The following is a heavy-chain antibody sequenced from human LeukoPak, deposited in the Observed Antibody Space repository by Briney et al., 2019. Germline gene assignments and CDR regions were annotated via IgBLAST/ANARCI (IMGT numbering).Heavy chain of an antibody. CDR3: ARDIRITMVRGVIIANDAFDI. D-gene: IGHD3-10*01. Sequence: ASVKVSCKASGYTFTSYYMHWVRQAPGQGLEWMGIINPSGGSTSYAQKFQGRVTMTRDTSTSTVYMELRSLRSDDTAVYYCARDIRITMVRGVIIANDAFDIWGQGTMVTVSS. J-gene: IGHJ3*02. V-gene: IGHV1-46*01. CDR1: GYTFTSYY. CDR2: INPSGGST.